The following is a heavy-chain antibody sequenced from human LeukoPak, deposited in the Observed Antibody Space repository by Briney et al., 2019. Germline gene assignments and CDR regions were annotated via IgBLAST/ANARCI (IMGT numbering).Heavy chain of an antibody. Sequence: SETLSLTCTVSGGSISSYYWSWIRQPPGKGLERIGYIYYSGSTNYNPSLKSRVTISVDTSKNQFSLKLSSVTAADTAVYYCARHGSGYYFFDYWGQGTLVTVSS. J-gene: IGHJ4*02. V-gene: IGHV4-59*01. CDR1: GGSISSYY. CDR3: ARHGSGYYFFDY. D-gene: IGHD3-3*01. CDR2: IYYSGST.